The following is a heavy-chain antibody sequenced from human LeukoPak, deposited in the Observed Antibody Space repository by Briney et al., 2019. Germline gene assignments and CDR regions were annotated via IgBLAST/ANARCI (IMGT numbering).Heavy chain of an antibody. Sequence: SGPTLVKPTQTLTLTCTFSGFSLSTSGVGVGWVRQPPGKALEWLALIYGDDDKRCSPSLKTRLTITKDTSKNQVVFTMTNMDPVDTATYYCAHKKNSNAFDIWGQGTMVTVSS. J-gene: IGHJ3*02. D-gene: IGHD2/OR15-2a*01. CDR3: AHKKNSNAFDI. CDR1: GFSLSTSGVG. V-gene: IGHV2-5*02. CDR2: IYGDDDK.